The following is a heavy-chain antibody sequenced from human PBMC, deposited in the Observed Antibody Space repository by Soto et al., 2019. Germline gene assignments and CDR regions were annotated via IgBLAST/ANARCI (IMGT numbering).Heavy chain of an antibody. CDR1: FTSYD. CDR3: XXXXXXXXXXXXYYYMDV. Sequence: QVQLVQSGAEVKKPGASVKVSCTFTSYDINWVRQAAGQGLEWMAWMNPNSGDTRFAQKFQGRVTMTRDTSKFTAXXXXXXXXXXXXXXXXXXXXXXXXXXXXXYYYMDVWDQGTTVTVSS. V-gene: IGHV1-8*01. CDR2: MNPNSGDT. J-gene: IGHJ6*02.